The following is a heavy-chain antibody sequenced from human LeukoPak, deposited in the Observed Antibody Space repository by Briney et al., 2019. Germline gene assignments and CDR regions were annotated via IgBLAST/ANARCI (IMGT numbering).Heavy chain of an antibody. CDR1: GGSVSDYY. Sequence: SETLSLTCTISGGSVSDYYWNWIRQPPGKGLQWIGHIFYSGSTNYNPSLKSRVTISVDTSRNQFSLKVTSVTAADTAVYYCARAGRWEGRPHAFDIWGQGTMVTVSS. CDR2: IFYSGST. V-gene: IGHV4-59*02. CDR3: ARAGRWEGRPHAFDI. D-gene: IGHD1-26*01. J-gene: IGHJ3*02.